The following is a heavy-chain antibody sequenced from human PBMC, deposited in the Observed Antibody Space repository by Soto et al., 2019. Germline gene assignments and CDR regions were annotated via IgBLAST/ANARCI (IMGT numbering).Heavy chain of an antibody. Sequence: PSETLSLTCTVSGGSISSGGYYWSWIRQHPGKGLEWIGYIYYSGSTYYNPTLKSLVTISVDTSKNQFSLKLSSVTAADTAVYYCARGGYCSSTSCPTQNNWFDPWGQGTLVTVSS. J-gene: IGHJ5*02. V-gene: IGHV4-31*01. CDR2: IYYSGST. D-gene: IGHD2-2*01. CDR3: ARGGYCSSTSCPTQNNWFDP. CDR1: GGSISSGGYY.